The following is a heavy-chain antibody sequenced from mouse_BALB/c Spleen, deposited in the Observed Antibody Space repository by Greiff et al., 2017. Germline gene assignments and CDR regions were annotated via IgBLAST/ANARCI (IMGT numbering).Heavy chain of an antibody. Sequence: VQLKQSGPGLVKPSQSLSLTCTVTGYSIPSDYAWNWIRQFPGNKLEWMGYISYSGSTSYNPSLKSRISITRDTSKNQFFLQLNSVTTEDTATYYCARSGVHYAMDYWGQGTSVTVSS. CDR3: ARSGVHYAMDY. V-gene: IGHV3-2*02. CDR1: GYSIPSDYA. J-gene: IGHJ4*01. CDR2: ISYSGST. D-gene: IGHD3-2*02.